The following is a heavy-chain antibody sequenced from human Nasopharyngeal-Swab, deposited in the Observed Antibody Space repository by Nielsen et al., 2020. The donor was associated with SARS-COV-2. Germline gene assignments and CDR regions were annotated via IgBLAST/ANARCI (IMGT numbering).Heavy chain of an antibody. Sequence: RQAPGKALEWLALIYWDDDKRYSPSLKSRLTITKDTSKNQVVLTMTNMDPVDTATYYCARAYYYDSSGCHFDYWGQGTLVTVSS. J-gene: IGHJ4*02. CDR2: IYWDDDK. D-gene: IGHD3-22*01. V-gene: IGHV2-5*02. CDR3: ARAYYYDSSGCHFDY.